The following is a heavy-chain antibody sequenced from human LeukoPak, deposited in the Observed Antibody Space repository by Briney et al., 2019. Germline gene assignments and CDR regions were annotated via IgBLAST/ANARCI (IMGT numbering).Heavy chain of an antibody. J-gene: IGHJ4*02. CDR1: GYTFTNYD. CDR2: MNPNSGNT. D-gene: IGHD5-12*01. V-gene: IGHV1-8*01. Sequence: GASVKASCKASGYTFTNYDINWVRQATGQGLEWMGWMNPNSGNTGYAQKFQGRVTMTRNTSISTAYMELSSLRSEDTAVYYCARVRYSGYDFFDYWGQGTLVTVSS. CDR3: ARVRYSGYDFFDY.